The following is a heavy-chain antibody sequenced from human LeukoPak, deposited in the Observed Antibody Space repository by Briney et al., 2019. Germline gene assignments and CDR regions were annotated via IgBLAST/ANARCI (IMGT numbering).Heavy chain of an antibody. CDR1: GFTFSDYY. V-gene: IGHV3-11*01. J-gene: IGHJ3*02. D-gene: IGHD2-21*01. CDR3: ARKAPYCGGDRLVGSISDAFDI. Sequence: GGSLRLSCAASGFTFSDYYMSWIRQAPGKGLEWVSYISSSGSTIYYADSVKGRFTISRDNAKNSLYLQMNSLRAEDTAVYYCARKAPYCGGDRLVGSISDAFDIWGQGTMVTVSS. CDR2: ISSSGSTI.